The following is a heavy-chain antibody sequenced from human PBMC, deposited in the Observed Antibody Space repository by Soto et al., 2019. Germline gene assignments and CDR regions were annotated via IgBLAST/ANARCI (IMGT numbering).Heavy chain of an antibody. CDR3: ARIPRDPVVGYYFDY. V-gene: IGHV2-70*01. J-gene: IGHJ4*02. D-gene: IGHD2-15*01. Sequence: SGPTLVNPTQTLTLTCTFSGFSLSTSGMCVSWIRQPPGKALEWLALIDWDDDKYYSTSLKTRLTISKDTSKNQVVLTMTNMDPVDTATYYCARIPRDPVVGYYFDYWGQGTLVTVSS. CDR1: GFSLSTSGMC. CDR2: IDWDDDK.